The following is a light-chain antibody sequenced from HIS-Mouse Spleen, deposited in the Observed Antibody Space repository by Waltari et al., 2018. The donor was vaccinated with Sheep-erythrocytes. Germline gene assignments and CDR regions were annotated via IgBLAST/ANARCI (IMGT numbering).Light chain of an antibody. V-gene: IGKV1-5*03. J-gene: IGKJ4*01. CDR2: KAS. CDR3: QQYNSYPLT. CDR1: QSISSW. Sequence: MTQSPSTLSASVGDRVTITCRASQSISSWLAWYQQKPEKAPKLLIYKASSLESGVPSRFSGSGSGTEFTLTISSLQPDDFATYYCQQYNSYPLTFGGGTKVEIK.